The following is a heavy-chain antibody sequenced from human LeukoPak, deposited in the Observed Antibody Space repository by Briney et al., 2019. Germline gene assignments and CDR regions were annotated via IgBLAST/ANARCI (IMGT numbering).Heavy chain of an antibody. CDR2: INHSGST. CDR1: GFIFSNAW. Sequence: PGGSLRLSCAASGFIFSNAWMTWVRQPPGKGLEWIGEINHSGSTNYNPSLKSRVTISVDTSKNQFSLKLSSVTAADTAVYYCASPPTNWGSDYWGQGTLVTVSS. J-gene: IGHJ4*02. CDR3: ASPPTNWGSDY. D-gene: IGHD7-27*01. V-gene: IGHV4-34*01.